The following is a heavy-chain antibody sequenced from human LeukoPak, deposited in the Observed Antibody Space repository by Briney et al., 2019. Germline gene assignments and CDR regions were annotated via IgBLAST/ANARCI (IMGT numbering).Heavy chain of an antibody. CDR2: IYYSGST. CDR1: GGSISSSSYY. V-gene: IGHV4-39*07. CDR3: ARGPPARRYFDWLPGYNWFDP. D-gene: IGHD3-9*01. J-gene: IGHJ5*02. Sequence: SETLSLTCTVSGGSISSSSYYWGWIRQPPGKGLEWIGSIYYSGSTYYNPSLKSRVTISVDTSKNQFSLKLSSVTAADTAVYYCARGPPARRYFDWLPGYNWFDPWGRGTLVTVSS.